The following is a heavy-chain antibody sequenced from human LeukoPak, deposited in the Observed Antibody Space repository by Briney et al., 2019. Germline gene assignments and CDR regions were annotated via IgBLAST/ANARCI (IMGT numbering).Heavy chain of an antibody. CDR1: EGTFSSYA. Sequence: SVKVSCKASEGTFSSYAISWVRQAPGQGLEWMGGIIPIFGTANYAQKFQGRVTITADESTSTAYMELSSLRSEDTAVYYCARGGEYCTNGVCQSDDYWGQGTLVTVSS. D-gene: IGHD2-8*01. J-gene: IGHJ4*02. CDR2: IIPIFGTA. CDR3: ARGGEYCTNGVCQSDDY. V-gene: IGHV1-69*01.